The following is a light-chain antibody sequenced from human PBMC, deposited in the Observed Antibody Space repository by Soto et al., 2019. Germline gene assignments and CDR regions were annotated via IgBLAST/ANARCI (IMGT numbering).Light chain of an antibody. CDR3: QQFYYYPHT. V-gene: IGKV1-39*01. J-gene: IGKJ2*01. CDR1: HTIATY. CDR2: GAS. Sequence: IQMTQSPSSLSASVGDGVTLTCRGSHTIATYLNWYQQKPGQVPEVLIYGASRLHVGVPSRFTGSGYGTDFTLTINNLLPEDFAIYYCQQFYYYPHTFGQGTKLEVK.